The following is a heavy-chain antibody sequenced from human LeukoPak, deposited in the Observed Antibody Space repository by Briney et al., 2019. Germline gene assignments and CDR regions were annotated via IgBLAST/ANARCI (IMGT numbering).Heavy chain of an antibody. D-gene: IGHD6-13*01. V-gene: IGHV4-4*07. CDR3: ARGRGIAAAGRYFDY. J-gene: IGHJ4*02. CDR1: GGSISSYY. Sequence: PSETLSLTCTVSGGSISSYYWSWIRQPAGKGLEWIGRIYTSGSTNYNPSLKSRVTMSVDTSKNQFSLKLSSVTAVDTAVYYCARGRGIAAAGRYFDYWGQGTLVTVSS. CDR2: IYTSGST.